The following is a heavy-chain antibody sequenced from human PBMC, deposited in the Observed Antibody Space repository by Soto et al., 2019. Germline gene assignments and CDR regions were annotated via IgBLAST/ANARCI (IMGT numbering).Heavy chain of an antibody. CDR1: GGSISSGGYY. J-gene: IGHJ4*02. D-gene: IGHD6-13*01. V-gene: IGHV4-31*03. Sequence: QVQLQESGPGLVKPSQTLSLTCTVSGGSISSGGYYWSWIRQHPGKGLEWIGYIYYSGSTYYNPSLKSRVTISVDTSKNQFTLKLSSVTAADTAVYYCARGGIAAAAPPDYWGQGTLVTVSS. CDR3: ARGGIAAAAPPDY. CDR2: IYYSGST.